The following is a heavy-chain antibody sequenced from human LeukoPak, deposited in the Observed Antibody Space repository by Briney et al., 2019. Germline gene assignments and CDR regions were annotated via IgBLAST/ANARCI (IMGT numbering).Heavy chain of an antibody. CDR1: GFTFSSYG. CDR3: AKRADTAVHNLDY. D-gene: IGHD1-1*01. V-gene: IGHV3-30*02. J-gene: IGHJ4*02. CDR2: IRYDGSDK. Sequence: GGSLRLSCAASGFTFSSYGMHWVRQAPGKGLEWVAFIRYDGSDKYYADSVKGRFTISRDNSKNTLYLQMNSLRAEDTAVYYCAKRADTAVHNLDYWGQGTLVTVSS.